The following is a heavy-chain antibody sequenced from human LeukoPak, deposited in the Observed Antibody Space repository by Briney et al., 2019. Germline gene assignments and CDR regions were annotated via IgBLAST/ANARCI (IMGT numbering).Heavy chain of an antibody. D-gene: IGHD6-13*01. V-gene: IGHV3-21*01. CDR3: ASSGRWYSSSWYEDY. CDR1: GFTFSSYS. CDR2: ISSSSSHI. J-gene: IGHJ4*02. Sequence: GGSLRLSCAASGFTFSSYSMNWVRQAPGKGLEWVSSISSSSSHIYYADSVKGRFTISRDNAKNSLYLQMNSLRAEDTAVYYCASSGRWYSSSWYEDYWGQGTLVTVSS.